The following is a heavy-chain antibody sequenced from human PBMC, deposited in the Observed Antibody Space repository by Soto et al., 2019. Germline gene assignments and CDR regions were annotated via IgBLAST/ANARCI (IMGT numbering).Heavy chain of an antibody. V-gene: IGHV5-51*01. CDR1: GYSFTSYW. J-gene: IGHJ3*02. CDR3: ASRKRTSDAFDI. CDR2: IYLDDSDT. Sequence: LGESLKISCKASGYSFTSYWIGWVRQMPGKGLEWMGIIYLDDSDTRYSPSFQGQVTISGDKSISTAYLQWSSLKASDTAMYYCASRKRTSDAFDIWGQGTMVTVSS. D-gene: IGHD1-1*01.